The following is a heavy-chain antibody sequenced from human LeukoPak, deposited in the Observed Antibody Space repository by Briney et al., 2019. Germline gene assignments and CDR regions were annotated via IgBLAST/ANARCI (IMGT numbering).Heavy chain of an antibody. J-gene: IGHJ6*02. Sequence: PGGPLRLSCAASGFTFSDYYMSWIRQAPGKGLEWVXYISSSGSTIYYADSVKGRFTISRDNAKNSLYLQMNSLRAEDTAVYYCARAQTYYDFWSGPTYYYYGMDVWGQGTTVTVSS. CDR2: ISSSGSTI. CDR3: ARAQTYYDFWSGPTYYYYGMDV. V-gene: IGHV3-11*01. CDR1: GFTFSDYY. D-gene: IGHD3-3*01.